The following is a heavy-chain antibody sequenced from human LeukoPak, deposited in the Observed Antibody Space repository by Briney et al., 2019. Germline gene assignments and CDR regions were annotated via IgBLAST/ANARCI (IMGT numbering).Heavy chain of an antibody. V-gene: IGHV3-48*03. CDR2: ISSSGGTI. Sequence: GGSLRLSCAASGFTFDDYAMHWVRQAPGKGLEWLSYISSSGGTIYSADSVKGRFTISKDNSKSTLYLQMNSLRAEDTAIYYCAKCDSSGYQAYYHYFMDVWGKGTTVTISS. D-gene: IGHD3-22*01. CDR1: GFTFDDYA. J-gene: IGHJ6*03. CDR3: AKCDSSGYQAYYHYFMDV.